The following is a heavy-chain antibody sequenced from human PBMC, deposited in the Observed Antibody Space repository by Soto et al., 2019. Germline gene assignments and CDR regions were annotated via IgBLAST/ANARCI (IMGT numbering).Heavy chain of an antibody. J-gene: IGHJ4*02. CDR3: CKVRPFTGGEVIVS. CDR1: GITFVNDW. Sequence: EVQLLESGGGLVKPGGSLRLSCAASGITFVNDWMTWVRQAPGKGLEWVGDINSYASGGTSDFASAVKGRFTFSRDDAKNTVYLQMDSLKTEDTGVYYCCKVRPFTGGEVIVSWGQGTMVTVSS. V-gene: IGHV3-15*01. CDR2: INSYASGGTS. D-gene: IGHD3-16*02.